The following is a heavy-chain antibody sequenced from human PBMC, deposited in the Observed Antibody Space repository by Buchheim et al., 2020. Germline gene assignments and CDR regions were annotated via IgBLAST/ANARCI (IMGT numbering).Heavy chain of an antibody. CDR1: GFTFSSYW. Sequence: EVQLVESGGGLVQPGGSLRLSCAASGFTFSSYWMSWVRQAPGKGLEWVANIKQDGSEKYYVDSVKGRFTISRDNAKNSLYLQMNSLRAEDTAVYYCASLGSDSSWYQSYYYGMDVWGQGTT. CDR2: IKQDGSEK. J-gene: IGHJ6*02. D-gene: IGHD6-13*01. CDR3: ASLGSDSSWYQSYYYGMDV. V-gene: IGHV3-7*01.